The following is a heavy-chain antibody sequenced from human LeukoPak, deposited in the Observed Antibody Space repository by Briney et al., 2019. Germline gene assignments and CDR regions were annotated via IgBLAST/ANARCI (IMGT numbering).Heavy chain of an antibody. CDR3: ARLSYGSKSPLDY. CDR1: GFSLSTSGMS. Sequence: SGPALVKPTQTLTLTCTFSGFSLSTSGMSESWIRQPPGKALERLALIEWDDEKYYSTSLKTRLTISKDTSKNQVVLTMTNMDPMDTATYYCARLSYGSKSPLDYWGQGTLVTVSS. J-gene: IGHJ4*02. D-gene: IGHD3-10*01. CDR2: IEWDDEK. V-gene: IGHV2-70*01.